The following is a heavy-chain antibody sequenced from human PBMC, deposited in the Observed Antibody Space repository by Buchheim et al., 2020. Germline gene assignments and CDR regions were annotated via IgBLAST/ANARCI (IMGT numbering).Heavy chain of an antibody. D-gene: IGHD7-27*01. J-gene: IGHJ6*02. CDR3: ARGRGGWGKYYYYGMDV. Sequence: QVQLQQWGAGLLKPSETLSLTCAVYGGSFSGYYWSWIRQPPGKGLEWIGEINHSGSTNYNPSLKSRVTISVDTSKNKFSLKLSSVTAADTAVYYCARGRGGWGKYYYYGMDVWGQGTT. V-gene: IGHV4-34*01. CDR2: INHSGST. CDR1: GGSFSGYY.